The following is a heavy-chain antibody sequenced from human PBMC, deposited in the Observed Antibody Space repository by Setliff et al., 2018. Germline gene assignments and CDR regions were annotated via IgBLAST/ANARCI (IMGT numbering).Heavy chain of an antibody. CDR2: ISIDDDKT. V-gene: IGHV1-18*01. J-gene: IGHJ6*02. CDR1: GYTFISYD. CDR3: ARDGMVRGVRDYYGMDV. Sequence: GASVKVSCKASGYTFISYDISWVRQAPGQGLEWMGWISIDDDKTKYAQKFQGRVTITADESTSTAYMELSSLRSEDTAVYYCARDGMVRGVRDYYGMDVWGQGTTVTVSS. D-gene: IGHD3-10*01.